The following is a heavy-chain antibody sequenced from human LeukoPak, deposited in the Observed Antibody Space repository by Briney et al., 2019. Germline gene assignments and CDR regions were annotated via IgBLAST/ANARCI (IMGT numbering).Heavy chain of an antibody. J-gene: IGHJ4*02. CDR3: ARGGDEWLYYFDY. V-gene: IGHV3-13*01. CDR2: IGIAGDT. D-gene: IGHD3-3*01. Sequence: GGSLRLSCAASGFTFSSYDMHWVRQATGKGLEWVSAIGIAGDTYYPGSVKGRFTISRENAKNSLYLQMNSLRAGDTAVYYCARGGDEWLYYFDYWGQGTLVTVSS. CDR1: GFTFSSYD.